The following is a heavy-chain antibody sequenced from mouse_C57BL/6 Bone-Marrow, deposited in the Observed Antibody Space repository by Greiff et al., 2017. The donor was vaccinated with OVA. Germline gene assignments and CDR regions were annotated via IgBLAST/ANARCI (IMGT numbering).Heavy chain of an antibody. Sequence: EVMLVESGGGLVKPGGSLKLSCAASGFTFSSYAMSWVRQTPEKRLEWVATISDGGGYTYYPDNVKGRFTISRDNAKNNLYLQMSHLKSEDTAMYYCAREPPITTVVEGYWGQGTSVTVSS. D-gene: IGHD1-1*01. V-gene: IGHV5-4*01. CDR2: ISDGGGYT. CDR1: GFTFSSYA. J-gene: IGHJ4*01. CDR3: AREPPITTVVEGY.